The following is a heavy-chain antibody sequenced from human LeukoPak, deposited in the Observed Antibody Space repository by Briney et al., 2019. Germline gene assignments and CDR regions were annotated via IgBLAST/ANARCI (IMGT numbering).Heavy chain of an antibody. CDR3: ARFYSGPSGWFVLWYFDL. V-gene: IGHV4-4*09. D-gene: IGHD6-19*01. CDR2: IYSSENT. Sequence: NPSETLSLTCTVSGGSVSSYYWSWVRQPPGKGLEWIGHIYSSENTKYNSSLESRVTMSLDTSKNRFFLTMTSVTAADTAVYYCARFYSGPSGWFVLWYFDLWGRGTLVTVSS. J-gene: IGHJ2*01. CDR1: GGSVSSYY.